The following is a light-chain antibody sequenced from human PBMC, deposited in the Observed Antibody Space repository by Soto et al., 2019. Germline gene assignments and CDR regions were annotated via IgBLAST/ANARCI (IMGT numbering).Light chain of an antibody. CDR1: QEIRSS. V-gene: IGKV3-15*01. CDR3: QQDSSWPLT. Sequence: DIVMTQSPATLSVSPGERVTLSCRASQEIRSSLAWYQQKPGQAPRLLIYGASIRATGVPATFSGSGSGTEFTLSISSLQSEHLGVYYCQQDSSWPLTFGGGTKVDI. CDR2: GAS. J-gene: IGKJ4*01.